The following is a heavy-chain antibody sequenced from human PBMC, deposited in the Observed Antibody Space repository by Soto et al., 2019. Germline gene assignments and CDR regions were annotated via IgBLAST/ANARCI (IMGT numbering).Heavy chain of an antibody. Sequence: QVQLVESGGGVVQPGRSLRLSCAASGFTFSSYGMHWVRQAPGKGLEWVAVISYDGSNKYYADSVKGRFTISRDNSKNTLYLQMNILRAEETAGYYCAKGWWEQMGHWFDPWGQGSLVTVSS. CDR2: ISYDGSNK. V-gene: IGHV3-30*18. J-gene: IGHJ5*02. D-gene: IGHD1-26*01. CDR3: AKGWWEQMGHWFDP. CDR1: GFTFSSYG.